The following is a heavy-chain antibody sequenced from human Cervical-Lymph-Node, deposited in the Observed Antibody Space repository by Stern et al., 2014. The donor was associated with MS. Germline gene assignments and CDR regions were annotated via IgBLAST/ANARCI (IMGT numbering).Heavy chain of an antibody. J-gene: IGHJ5*02. D-gene: IGHD1-14*01. V-gene: IGHV1-3*01. CDR3: ARSGISTAWFDP. CDR1: GYTFTSYA. CDR2: INAGNGNT. Sequence: QVQLGQSGAEVKKPGASVKVSCKASGYTFTSYAMHWVRQAPGQRLEWMGWINAGNGNTKYSQKFQGRVTITRDTSASTAYMELSSLRSEDTAVYYCARSGISTAWFDPWGQGTLVTVSS.